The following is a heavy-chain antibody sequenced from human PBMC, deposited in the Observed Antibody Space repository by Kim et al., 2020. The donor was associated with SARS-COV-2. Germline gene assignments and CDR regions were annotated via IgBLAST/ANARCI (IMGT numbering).Heavy chain of an antibody. D-gene: IGHD6-13*01. J-gene: IGHJ4*02. CDR2: INASGGT. Sequence: VPGASLSRYYWSWIRQSPEKGLEWIGEINASGGTNYNPSLKSRLTMSVDTSRNQVSLNLRSVTEADTAVYYCASLSSSWPGLDYWGQGPLVTVS. V-gene: IGHV4-34*01. CDR3: ASLSSSWPGLDY. CDR1: GASLSRYY.